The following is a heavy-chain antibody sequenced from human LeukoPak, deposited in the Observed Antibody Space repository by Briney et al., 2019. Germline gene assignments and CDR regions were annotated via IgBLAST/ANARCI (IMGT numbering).Heavy chain of an antibody. J-gene: IGHJ4*02. Sequence: NTGGSLRLSCAASGFTFSSHSMNWVRQAPGKGLVWVSRLSADGNDSNFADSVKGRFTISRDNAKNSLYLQVNSLRAEDTAVYYCARELNWNLDYWGQGTLVTVSS. V-gene: IGHV3-21*01. CDR3: ARELNWNLDY. D-gene: IGHD1-1*01. CDR1: GFTFSSHS. CDR2: LSADGNDS.